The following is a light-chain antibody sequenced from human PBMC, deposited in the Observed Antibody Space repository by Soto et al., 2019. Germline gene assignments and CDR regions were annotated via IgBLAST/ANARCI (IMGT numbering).Light chain of an antibody. CDR1: QSVSTY. CDR2: DAS. V-gene: IGKV3-11*01. CDR3: QQSSNLQGT. J-gene: IGKJ1*01. Sequence: PGERGTRSCMSSQSVSTYLAWYQQTPGRPPRLLIYDASKRAPGIPARFSGSGSGTDFTLTVSSLEPEDFAVYYCQQSSNLQGTFGRGTKVDIK.